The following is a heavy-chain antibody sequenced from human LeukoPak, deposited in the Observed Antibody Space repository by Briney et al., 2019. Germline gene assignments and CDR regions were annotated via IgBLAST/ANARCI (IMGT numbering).Heavy chain of an antibody. CDR1: GASISSGTYY. CDR3: ASRGFASGYCSRNSCYDYYFYYMDV. J-gene: IGHJ6*03. D-gene: IGHD2-2*03. CDR2: IYSGGST. V-gene: IGHV4-61*02. Sequence: TSQTLSLTCTVSGASISSGTYYFTWLRQPAGKGLEWIGRIYSGGSTYYHPSLKSRFTISLDTSKNQFSLKLSSVTAADTAVYYCASRGFASGYCSRNSCYDYYFYYMDVWGKGTTVTVSS.